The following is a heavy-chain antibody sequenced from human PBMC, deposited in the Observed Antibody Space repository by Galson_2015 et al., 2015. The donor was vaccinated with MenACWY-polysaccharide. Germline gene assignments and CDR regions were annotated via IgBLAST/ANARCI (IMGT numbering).Heavy chain of an antibody. CDR3: ARCVSATTTWLFYFDY. Sequence: KVSCKAVGDGFIHYDYNWVRQAPGEGREWRGWKNNHSGDTGYTQKFQGRVTMTRNTSIIKVYMELSSLSSEDTAVYYCARCVSATTTWLFYFDYWGQGTLVTVSS. CDR2: KNNHSGDT. J-gene: IGHJ4*02. V-gene: IGHV1-8*01. CDR1: GDGFIHYD. D-gene: IGHD3-9*01.